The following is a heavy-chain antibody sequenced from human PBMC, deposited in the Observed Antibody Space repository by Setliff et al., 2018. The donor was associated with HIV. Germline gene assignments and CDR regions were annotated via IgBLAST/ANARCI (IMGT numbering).Heavy chain of an antibody. V-gene: IGHV4-39*07. CDR2: IHYGGFF. CDR1: GGSFRSSRYY. CDR3: MRGRSITIFGVAYLDF. D-gene: IGHD3-3*01. J-gene: IGHJ4*02. Sequence: KLSETLSLTCTVSGGSFRSSRYYWGWIRQPPGKGLEWIGNIHYGGFFWYSPSLKSRVTISVDMSNNQFSLKVTSVTAADTAVYYCMRGRSITIFGVAYLDFWGQGTQVTVSS.